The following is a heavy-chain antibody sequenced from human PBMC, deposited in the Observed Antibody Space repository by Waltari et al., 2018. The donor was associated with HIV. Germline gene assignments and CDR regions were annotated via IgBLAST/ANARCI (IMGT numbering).Heavy chain of an antibody. D-gene: IGHD4-4*01. J-gene: IGHJ4*02. CDR1: GFFLSSTG. Sequence: QVQLVESGGGVVQPGTSLRLSCAASGFFLSSTGMHWVRQAPGKGLGWVAFTSFDEKNEYYGDSVKSRLTVSRDNSKNTMYLQMSSLRVEDTAVYYCAKDLCYSTEWPAYWGQGTLVTVSS. V-gene: IGHV3-30*18. CDR2: TSFDEKNE. CDR3: AKDLCYSTEWPAY.